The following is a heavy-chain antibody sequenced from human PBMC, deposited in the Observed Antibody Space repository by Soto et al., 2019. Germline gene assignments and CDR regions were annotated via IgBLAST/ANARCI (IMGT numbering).Heavy chain of an antibody. CDR2: ISANNGKT. Sequence: ASVTVSCTASGYTFTSHGITWVRQAPGQGLEWMGWISANNGKTNYAQKFQDRVTMTTDTPTSTAYMDLRSLRSDDTAMYYCVRGCYGKTFDYWGQGTLVTVSS. CDR1: GYTFTSHG. D-gene: IGHD3-10*01. J-gene: IGHJ4*02. V-gene: IGHV1-18*01. CDR3: VRGCYGKTFDY.